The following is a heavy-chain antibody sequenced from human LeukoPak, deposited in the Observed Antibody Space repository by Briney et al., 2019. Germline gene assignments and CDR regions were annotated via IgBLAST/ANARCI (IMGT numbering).Heavy chain of an antibody. Sequence: GGSLRLSCAASGFTFSSYAMHWVRQAPGKGLEWVAVISYDGSNKYYADSVKGRFTISRDNSKNTLYLQMNSLRAEDTAVYYCARDTRELPHLFDYWGQGTLVTVSS. CDR2: ISYDGSNK. D-gene: IGHD1-26*01. V-gene: IGHV3-30*04. CDR1: GFTFSSYA. J-gene: IGHJ4*02. CDR3: ARDTRELPHLFDY.